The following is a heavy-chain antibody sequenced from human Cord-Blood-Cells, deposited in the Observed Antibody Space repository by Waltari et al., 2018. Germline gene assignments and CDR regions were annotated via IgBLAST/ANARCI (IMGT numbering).Heavy chain of an antibody. CDR3: AKHVSTTVTKRGAFDI. Sequence: QLQLQESGPGLVKPSETLSLTCTVSGGSISSSSYYWGWIRQHPGKGLEWIGSIYYSGRTYYNPSLKSRGTISVDTSKNQFSLKLSSVTAADTAVYYCAKHVSTTVTKRGAFDIWGQGTMVTVSS. J-gene: IGHJ3*02. CDR1: GGSISSSSYY. D-gene: IGHD4-17*01. CDR2: IYYSGRT. V-gene: IGHV4-39*01.